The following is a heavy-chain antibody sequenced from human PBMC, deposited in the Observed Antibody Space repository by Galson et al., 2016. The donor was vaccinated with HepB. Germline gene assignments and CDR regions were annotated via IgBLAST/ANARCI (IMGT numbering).Heavy chain of an antibody. CDR2: ISYDGSQI. D-gene: IGHD7-27*01. J-gene: IGHJ4*02. CDR3: ARDPHRLGLGSFYS. Sequence: SLRLSCAASGFTFTNFAMNWVRQAPGKGLEWVAIISYDGSQINYADSVKGRFTISRDNSKNTLFLQMNSLRTEDTALYYCARDPHRLGLGSFYSWGQGTLVTVSS. V-gene: IGHV3-30*03. CDR1: GFTFTNFA.